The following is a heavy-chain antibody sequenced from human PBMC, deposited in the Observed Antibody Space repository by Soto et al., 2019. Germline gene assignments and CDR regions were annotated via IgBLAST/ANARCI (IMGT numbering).Heavy chain of an antibody. Sequence: PGGSLRLSCVASGFTFSNYGMHWVRQPPGKGLEWVALISDDGDKRYYADSVKGRLTISRDNSKNTLYLQMNSLGPEDTAVYFCAKARVRIVGANSFDYWGQGTLVTVSS. V-gene: IGHV3-30*18. D-gene: IGHD1-26*01. CDR3: AKARVRIVGANSFDY. J-gene: IGHJ4*02. CDR2: ISDDGDKR. CDR1: GFTFSNYG.